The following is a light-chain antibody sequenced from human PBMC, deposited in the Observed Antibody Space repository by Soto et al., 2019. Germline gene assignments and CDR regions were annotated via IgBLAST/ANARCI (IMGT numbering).Light chain of an antibody. J-gene: IGLJ1*01. V-gene: IGLV2-23*01. Sequence: QSVLTQPASVSGSPGQSITTSCTGTSSDVGSYSLLSWYQHHPGKAPKLIIYEDIKGPSGVSNRFSGSKSGNTASLRISGLQAEDEADPYCYTYEGGSTYLFGTVTKVTVL. CDR1: SSDVGSYSL. CDR2: EDI. CDR3: YTYEGGSTYL.